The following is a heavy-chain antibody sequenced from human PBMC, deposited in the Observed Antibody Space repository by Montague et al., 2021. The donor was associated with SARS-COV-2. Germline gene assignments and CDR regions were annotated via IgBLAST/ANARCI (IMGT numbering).Heavy chain of an antibody. Sequence: SETLSLTCAVYGGSFSGYYWSWIRQPPGKGLEWIGEINHSGSTNYNPSLKSRVTISVDTSKNQFSLKLSSVTAADTAVYYCARGPGVVIILDIYYYYGMDVWGQGTTVTVSS. J-gene: IGHJ6*02. V-gene: IGHV4-34*01. D-gene: IGHD3-3*01. CDR1: GGSFSGYY. CDR2: INHSGST. CDR3: ARGPGVVIILDIYYYYGMDV.